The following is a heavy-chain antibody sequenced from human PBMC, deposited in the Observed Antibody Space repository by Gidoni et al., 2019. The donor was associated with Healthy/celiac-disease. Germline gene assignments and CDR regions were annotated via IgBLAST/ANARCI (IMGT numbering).Heavy chain of an antibody. D-gene: IGHD4-17*01. CDR3: ARVVGNYGGNPWAFDI. CDR2: INPSGGST. J-gene: IGHJ3*02. V-gene: IGHV1-46*01. Sequence: QVQLVQSGAEVKKPGASVTVSCKASGYTFTSYYMHWVRQAPGQGLEWMGIINPSGGSTSYAQKFQVRVTMTRDTSTSTVYMELSSLRSEDTAVYYCARVVGNYGGNPWAFDIWGQGTMVTVSS. CDR1: GYTFTSYY.